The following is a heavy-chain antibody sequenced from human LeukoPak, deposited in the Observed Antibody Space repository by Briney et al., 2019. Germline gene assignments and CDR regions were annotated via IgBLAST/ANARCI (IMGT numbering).Heavy chain of an antibody. CDR1: GGSISSSSYH. Sequence: SETLSLTCTVSGGSISSSSYHWGWIRQPPGKGLEWIGSIYYSGSTYYNPSLKSRVTISVDTSKNQFSLKLSSVTAADTAVYYCARGWNYGDYWGQGTLVTVSS. D-gene: IGHD3-3*01. CDR3: ARGWNYGDY. V-gene: IGHV4-39*07. J-gene: IGHJ4*02. CDR2: IYYSGST.